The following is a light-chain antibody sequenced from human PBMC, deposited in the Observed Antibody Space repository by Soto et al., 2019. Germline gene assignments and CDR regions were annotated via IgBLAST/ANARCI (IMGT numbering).Light chain of an antibody. V-gene: IGKV1-39*01. CDR2: AAS. J-gene: IGKJ5*01. Sequence: DIQMTQSPSTLSATVGDRVSITCRASQNIDKWLAWYQQKPQKAPKLLIYAASSLQSGVPSRFSGSGSGTDFTLTISSLQPEDFATYYCQQSYSTLITFGQGTRLEI. CDR1: QNIDKW. CDR3: QQSYSTLIT.